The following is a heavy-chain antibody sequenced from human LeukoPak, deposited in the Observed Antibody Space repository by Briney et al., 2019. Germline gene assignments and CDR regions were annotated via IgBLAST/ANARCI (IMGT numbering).Heavy chain of an antibody. CDR2: ISWNSGSI. CDR3: AKSPYDSSGYYFDY. V-gene: IGHV3-9*01. Sequence: GGSLRLSCAASGFTFYDYVMHWVRHAPRKGLEWVSGISWNSGSIGYADSVKGRFTISRDNAKNSLYLQMNSLRAEDTALFYCAKSPYDSSGYYFDYWGQGTLVTVSS. D-gene: IGHD3-22*01. J-gene: IGHJ4*02. CDR1: GFTFYDYV.